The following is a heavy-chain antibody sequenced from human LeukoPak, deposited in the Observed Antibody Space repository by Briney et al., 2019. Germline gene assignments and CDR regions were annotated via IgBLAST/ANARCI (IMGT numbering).Heavy chain of an antibody. CDR1: DGSISSYY. D-gene: IGHD4-23*01. Sequence: SETLSLTCTVSDGSISSYYWSWIRQPPGKGLEWIGYIYYSGSTNYNPSLKSRVTISVDTSKNQFSLKLSSVTAADTAVYYCARDQNGGNFHDYWGQGTLVTVSS. J-gene: IGHJ4*02. CDR2: IYYSGST. V-gene: IGHV4-59*01. CDR3: ARDQNGGNFHDY.